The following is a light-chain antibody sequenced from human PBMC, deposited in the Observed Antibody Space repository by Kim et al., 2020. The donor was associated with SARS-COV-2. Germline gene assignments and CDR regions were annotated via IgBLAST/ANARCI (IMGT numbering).Light chain of an antibody. Sequence: SPSVGDRVAITCRASLDIRNHLSWFQQKPGKAPKLLIYDASNLEAGVPSRFSGSGAGSHFTFTISSLQAEDIATYYCQQYENPPFTFGQGTKLEI. J-gene: IGKJ2*01. CDR1: LDIRNH. V-gene: IGKV1-33*01. CDR2: DAS. CDR3: QQYENPPFT.